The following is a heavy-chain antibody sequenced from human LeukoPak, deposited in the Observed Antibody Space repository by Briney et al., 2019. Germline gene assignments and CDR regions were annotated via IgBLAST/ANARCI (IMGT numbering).Heavy chain of an antibody. J-gene: IGHJ6*03. CDR3: ARSGTVTTFYCYYYMDV. Sequence: SETPSLTCTVSGGSISNDYWSWIRQPPGKGLEWIGYIYNSGSTNYNPSLKSRVTISVDTSKKQFSLKLSSVTAADTAVYYCARSGTVTTFYCYYYMDVWGKGTTVTVSS. D-gene: IGHD4-17*01. CDR2: IYNSGST. V-gene: IGHV4-59*01. CDR1: GGSISNDY.